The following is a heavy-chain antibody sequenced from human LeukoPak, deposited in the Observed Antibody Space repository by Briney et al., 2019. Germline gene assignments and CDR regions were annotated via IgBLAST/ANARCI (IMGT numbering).Heavy chain of an antibody. D-gene: IGHD3-10*01. CDR1: GFTFSNYA. CDR3: AKANWVSDADAVI. CDR2: LRGNGET. Sequence: GGSLRLSRAASGFTFSNYAMSWVRQAPAGALEWVSSLRGNGETFYADSVKGRFTLSRDDSRNTVYLQLNNLRVEDTAVYYCAKANWVSDADAVIWGQGTLVTVSS. J-gene: IGHJ4*02. V-gene: IGHV3-23*01.